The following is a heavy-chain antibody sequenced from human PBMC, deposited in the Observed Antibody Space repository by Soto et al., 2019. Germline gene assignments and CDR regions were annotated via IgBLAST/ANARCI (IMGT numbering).Heavy chain of an antibody. CDR2: ISYDGSNK. J-gene: IGHJ6*02. CDR3: ARENGIAAAAYYYYYGMDV. CDR1: GFTFSSYA. D-gene: IGHD6-13*01. Sequence: QVQLVESGGGVVQPGRSLRLSCAASGFTFSSYAMHWVRQAPGKGLEWVAVISYDGSNKYYADSVKGRFTISRDNSKKTLQLQKSSLRAEDTAVYYCARENGIAAAAYYYYYGMDVWGQGTTVTVSS. V-gene: IGHV3-30-3*01.